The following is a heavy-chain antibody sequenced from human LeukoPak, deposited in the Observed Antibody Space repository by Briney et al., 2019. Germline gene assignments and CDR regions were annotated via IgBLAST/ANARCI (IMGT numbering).Heavy chain of an antibody. CDR2: VKQDGSET. CDR3: ARDRATY. CDR1: GFTFSTYW. J-gene: IGHJ4*02. V-gene: IGHV3-7*01. Sequence: GGSLRLSCAASGFTFSTYWMSWVRQAPGKGLEWVASVKQDGSETYYVDSVKGRFTISRDNAKNSLYLQMNSLRAEDTAVHYCARDRATYWGQGTLVTVSS.